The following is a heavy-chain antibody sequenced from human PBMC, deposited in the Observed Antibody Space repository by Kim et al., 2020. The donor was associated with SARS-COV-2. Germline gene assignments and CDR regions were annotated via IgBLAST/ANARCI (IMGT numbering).Heavy chain of an antibody. CDR3: ARDDKQLGAEFDY. Sequence: GGSLRLSCAASGFTFSSYSMNWVRQAPGKGLEWVSYISSSSSTIYYADSVKGRFTISRDNAKNSLYLQMNSLRAEDTAVYYCARDDKQLGAEFDYWGQGTLVTVSS. CDR2: ISSSSSTI. D-gene: IGHD6-6*01. CDR1: GFTFSSYS. V-gene: IGHV3-48*04. J-gene: IGHJ4*02.